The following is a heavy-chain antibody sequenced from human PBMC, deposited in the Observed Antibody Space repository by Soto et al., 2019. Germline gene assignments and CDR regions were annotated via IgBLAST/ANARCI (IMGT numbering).Heavy chain of an antibody. CDR2: IYYSGST. CDR3: ASVDVVRGDGP. V-gene: IGHV4-30-4*01. D-gene: IGHD3-10*01. Sequence: QVQLQESGPGLVKPSQTLSLTCTVSGGSISSGDYYWSWIRQPPGKGLEWIGYIYYSGSTYYNPSLKSRVTISVAPSKTQFSLKLSSVTAADTAVYYCASVDVVRGDGPWGQGTLVTVSS. J-gene: IGHJ5*02. CDR1: GGSISSGDYY.